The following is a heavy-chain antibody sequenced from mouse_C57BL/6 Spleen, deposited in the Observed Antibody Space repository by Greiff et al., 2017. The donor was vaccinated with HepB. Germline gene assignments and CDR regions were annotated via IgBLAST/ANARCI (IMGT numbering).Heavy chain of an antibody. Sequence: EVKLVESGGGLVKPGGSLKLSCAASGFTFSDYGMHWVRQAPEKGLEWVAYISSGSSTIYYADTVKGRFTISRDNAKNTLFLQMSSLRAEDTAMYYCARPGDYDYGFAYWGQGTLVTVSA. CDR1: GFTFSDYG. V-gene: IGHV5-17*01. CDR2: ISSGSSTI. J-gene: IGHJ3*01. D-gene: IGHD2-4*01. CDR3: ARPGDYDYGFAY.